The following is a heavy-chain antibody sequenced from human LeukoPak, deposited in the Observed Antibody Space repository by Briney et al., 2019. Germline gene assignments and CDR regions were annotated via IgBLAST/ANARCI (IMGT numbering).Heavy chain of an antibody. CDR1: GFTFSSYA. Sequence: GGSLRLSCAASGFTFSSYAMHWVRQAPGKGLEWVAVISYDGSNKYYADSVKGRFTISRDNSKNTLYLQMNSLRAEDTAVYYCARDXXVXGLDYWGQGTLVTVSS. J-gene: IGHJ4*02. CDR3: ARDXXVXGLDY. V-gene: IGHV3-30-3*01. CDR2: ISYDGSNK.